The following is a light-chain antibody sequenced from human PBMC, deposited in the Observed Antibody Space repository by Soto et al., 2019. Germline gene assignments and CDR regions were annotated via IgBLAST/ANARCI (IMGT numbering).Light chain of an antibody. CDR1: QTVSNW. J-gene: IGKJ1*01. CDR3: QQDSSYST. Sequence: DIQMTQSPSTLSASVGDRVTITCRTSQTVSNWLAWYQQKPGKVPKVLIYDASKLKSGVPSRFSGSGSGTDFTLTISSLQPDDVATYYCQQDSSYSTFGQGTKVEIK. CDR2: DAS. V-gene: IGKV1-5*01.